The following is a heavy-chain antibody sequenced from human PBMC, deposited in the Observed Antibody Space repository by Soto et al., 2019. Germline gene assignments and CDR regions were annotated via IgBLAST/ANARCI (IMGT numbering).Heavy chain of an antibody. CDR3: ASYPDSGSTGAFDI. CDR1: GFTFGRYS. CDR2: ISSSSTI. J-gene: IGHJ3*02. D-gene: IGHD1-26*01. Sequence: PGGSLSLSXAASGFTFGRYSINWVRPAPEKELEWVSYISSSSTIYYADSVKARFTISRDNAKNSLYLQMNSLRDEDTAEYYCASYPDSGSTGAFDIWGQGTIVTVSS. V-gene: IGHV3-48*02.